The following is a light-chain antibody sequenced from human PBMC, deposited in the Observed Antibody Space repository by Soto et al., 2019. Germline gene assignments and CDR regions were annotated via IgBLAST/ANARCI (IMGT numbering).Light chain of an antibody. Sequence: DILLTQSPLSLPVTPGEPASISCRSRQSLLHSTGYNFLDWYLQRPGQSPQLLIYLGSNRASGVPDRFNGSGSGTDFTLKITRVEAEDVGIYYCMQALQTPYTFGQGTKLDIK. J-gene: IGKJ2*01. CDR3: MQALQTPYT. V-gene: IGKV2-28*01. CDR1: QSLLHSTGYNF. CDR2: LGS.